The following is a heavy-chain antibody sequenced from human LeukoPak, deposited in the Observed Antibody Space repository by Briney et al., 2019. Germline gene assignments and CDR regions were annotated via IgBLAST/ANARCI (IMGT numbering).Heavy chain of an antibody. J-gene: IGHJ3*02. Sequence: PGRSLRLSCAVSGFTFSSYGMHWVRQAPGKGLGWVAVISYDGSNKYYADSVKGRFTISRDNSKNTLYLQMNSLRAEDTAVYYCARVKYSYGYPDAFDIWGQGTMVTVSS. CDR1: GFTFSSYG. V-gene: IGHV3-30*03. D-gene: IGHD5-18*01. CDR3: ARVKYSYGYPDAFDI. CDR2: ISYDGSNK.